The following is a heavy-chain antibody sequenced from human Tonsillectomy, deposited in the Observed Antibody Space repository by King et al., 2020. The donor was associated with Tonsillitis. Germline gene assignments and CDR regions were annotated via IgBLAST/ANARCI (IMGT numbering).Heavy chain of an antibody. Sequence: VQLVESGGGLVKPGGSLRLSCAASGFTFSSYSMNWVHQAPGKGLEWVSSISSSSSYIYYADSVKGRFTISRDNAKNSLYLQMNSLRAEDTAVYYCARESEGSGWSRFFDYWGQGTLVTVSS. CDR2: ISSSSSYI. J-gene: IGHJ4*02. CDR1: GFTFSSYS. V-gene: IGHV3-21*01. D-gene: IGHD6-19*01. CDR3: ARESEGSGWSRFFDY.